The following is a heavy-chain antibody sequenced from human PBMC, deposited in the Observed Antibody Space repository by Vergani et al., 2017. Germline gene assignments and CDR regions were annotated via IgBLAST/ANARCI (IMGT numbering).Heavy chain of an antibody. J-gene: IGHJ4*02. Sequence: QVQLVESGGGVVQPGGSLRLSCAASGFTFNSYGMHWVRQAPGKGLEWVASIRSDESRRYYGDSMEGPFTISRDNSKNTLYLQMKSLRPEDTAVYYCAKEGGGYCSGGTCYPEYWGEGALVMVS. CDR1: GFTFNSYG. CDR3: AKEGGGYCSGGTCYPEY. V-gene: IGHV3-30*02. CDR2: IRSDESRR. D-gene: IGHD2-15*01.